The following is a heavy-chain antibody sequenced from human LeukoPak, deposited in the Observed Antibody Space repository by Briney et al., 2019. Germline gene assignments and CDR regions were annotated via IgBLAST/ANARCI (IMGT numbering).Heavy chain of an antibody. D-gene: IGHD3-22*01. CDR1: GFTFSSYA. CDR2: ISGSGGST. CDR3: AKDYSSGLVPYYFDS. Sequence: GGSLRLSCAASGFTFSSYAMSWVRQAPGKGLEWVSAISGSGGSTYYADSVKGRFTISRDNSKNTLYLQMNSLRAEDTAVYYCAKDYSSGLVPYYFDSWGQGTLVTVSS. J-gene: IGHJ4*02. V-gene: IGHV3-23*01.